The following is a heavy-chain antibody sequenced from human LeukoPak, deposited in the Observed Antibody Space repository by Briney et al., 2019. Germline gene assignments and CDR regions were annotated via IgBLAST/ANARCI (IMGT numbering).Heavy chain of an antibody. CDR3: ATSDDSSGSD. D-gene: IGHD3-22*01. Sequence: LGGSLRLSCAASGFTFSGYWMSWVRQAPGKGLEWVANINQDGSIIHYVDSAKGRFTISRDNAKNSLYLQMNYLRAEDTALYYCATSDDSSGSDWGQGTLVTVSS. CDR2: INQDGSII. V-gene: IGHV3-7*01. J-gene: IGHJ4*02. CDR1: GFTFSGYW.